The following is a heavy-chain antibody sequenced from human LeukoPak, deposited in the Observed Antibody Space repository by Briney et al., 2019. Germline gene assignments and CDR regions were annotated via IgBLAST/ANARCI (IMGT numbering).Heavy chain of an antibody. D-gene: IGHD3-22*01. J-gene: IGHJ4*02. V-gene: IGHV3-30*02. CDR1: GFIFNNYG. CDR2: IRYDGTNK. CDR3: VGGDYYDSSGYSQFDY. Sequence: GGSLRLSCAASGFIFNNYGLHWVRQAPGKGLEWVAFIRYDGTNKYYADSVKGRFTISRDNSKNTLPLQMNSLRVEDTAVYYCVGGDYYDSSGYSQFDYWGQGTLVTVSS.